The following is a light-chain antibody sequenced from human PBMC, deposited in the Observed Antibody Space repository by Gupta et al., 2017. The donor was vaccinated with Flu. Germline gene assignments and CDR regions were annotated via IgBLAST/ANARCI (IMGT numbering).Light chain of an antibody. CDR3: QQYDYWPS. Sequence: PGERATLSCRASQAVSNSVSLYQQKPGQAPRLLIYDSSTRATGIPARFSGRGSGTEFTLNISSLQSEGCALYFCQQYDYWPSFGGGTTVGIK. V-gene: IGKV3-15*01. J-gene: IGKJ4*01. CDR2: DSS. CDR1: QAVSNS.